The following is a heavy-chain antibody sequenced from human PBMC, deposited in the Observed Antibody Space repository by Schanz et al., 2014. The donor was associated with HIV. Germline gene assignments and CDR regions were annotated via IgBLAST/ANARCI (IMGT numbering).Heavy chain of an antibody. CDR2: ISESGGRT. J-gene: IGHJ4*02. CDR3: ARDSPVAAGTLDY. CDR1: GFNFNNYA. Sequence: EVQLLESGGGLEQPGGSLRLSCAASGFNFNNYAMTWVRQAPGKGLEWVSSISESGGRTYYADSVNGRFTMSRDNSKNTLYLQMNRLRSEDTAVYYCARDSPVAAGTLDYWGQGTLVTVSS. V-gene: IGHV3-23*01. D-gene: IGHD6-13*01.